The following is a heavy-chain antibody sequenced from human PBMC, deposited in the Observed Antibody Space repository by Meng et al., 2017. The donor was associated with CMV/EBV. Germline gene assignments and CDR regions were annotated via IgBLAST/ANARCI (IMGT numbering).Heavy chain of an antibody. Sequence: GESLKISCAASGFTFSSYAMHWVRQAPGKGLEWVAVISYDGSNKYYADSVKGRFTISRDNSKNTLYLQMNSLRAEDTAVYYCARGWLRAGIDYWGQGTLVTVSS. V-gene: IGHV3-30*04. J-gene: IGHJ4*02. CDR1: GFTFSSYA. CDR2: ISYDGSNK. D-gene: IGHD5-18*01. CDR3: ARGWLRAGIDY.